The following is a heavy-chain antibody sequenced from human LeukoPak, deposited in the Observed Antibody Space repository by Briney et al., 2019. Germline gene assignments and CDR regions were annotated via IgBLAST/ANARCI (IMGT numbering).Heavy chain of an antibody. Sequence: GGSLRLSCAASGFSVSKFEMNWVRQAPRKGLEWVSYITSSVSTIYYADSVKGRFTISRENAKNSLCMQMYRLRAEDTAVYNLAPLEHFVWGQETLATLSS. CDR2: ITSSVSTI. CDR3: APLEHFV. J-gene: IGHJ4*02. V-gene: IGHV3-48*03. CDR1: GFSVSKFE. D-gene: IGHD1/OR15-1a*01.